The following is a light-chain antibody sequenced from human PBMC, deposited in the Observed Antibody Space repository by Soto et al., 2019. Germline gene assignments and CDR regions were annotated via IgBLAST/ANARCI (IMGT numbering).Light chain of an antibody. V-gene: IGKV3-20*01. CDR1: QSVRNNY. CDR2: GAS. J-gene: IGKJ2*01. Sequence: EILLTQSPSTLSLSPGERATLSCRPSQSVRNNYLAWYRQQRPVQAPRLLIYGASGRATGIPDRFSGSGSGTDFTLTISRLEPEDFAVYYCQQYGSSPYTFGQGTKLEI. CDR3: QQYGSSPYT.